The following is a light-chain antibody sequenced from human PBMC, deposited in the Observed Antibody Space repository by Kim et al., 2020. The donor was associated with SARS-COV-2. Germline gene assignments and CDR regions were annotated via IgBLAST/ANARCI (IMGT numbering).Light chain of an antibody. CDR3: CAYAGRNILL. J-gene: IGLJ2*01. CDR1: SSDVGNYNL. CDR2: EDN. V-gene: IGLV2-23*01. Sequence: QSALTQPASVSGSPGQSITISCTGTSSDVGNYNLVSWYQHHLGKAPKLMIYEDNKRPSGVSNRFSGSKSGNTASLTISGLQAEDEADYYCCAYAGRNILLFGGGTKVTVL.